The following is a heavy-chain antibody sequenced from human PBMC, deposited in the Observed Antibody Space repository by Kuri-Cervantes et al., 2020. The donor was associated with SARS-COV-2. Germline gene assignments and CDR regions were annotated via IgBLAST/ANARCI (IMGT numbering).Heavy chain of an antibody. CDR2: IWYDGSNK. J-gene: IGHJ4*02. CDR3: ARDLGGVSGPFDY. CDR1: GFTFSSYG. V-gene: IGHV3-33*01. Sequence: GESLKISCAASGFTFSSYGMHWVRQAPGKGLEWVAVIWYDGSNKYYVDSVKGRFTISRDNSKNTLYLQMNSLRAEDTAVYYCARDLGGVSGPFDYWGQGTLVTVSS. D-gene: IGHD3-16*01.